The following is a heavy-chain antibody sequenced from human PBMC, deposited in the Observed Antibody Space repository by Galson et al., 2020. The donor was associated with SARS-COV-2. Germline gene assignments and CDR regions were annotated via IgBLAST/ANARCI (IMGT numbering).Heavy chain of an antibody. CDR1: GFTFSSCW. CDR2: INSDGSST. CDR3: ARVGTRSGWKYYFDY. Sequence: GSLSPSCAASGFTFSSCWMHWVRQAPGKGLVWVSRINSDGSSTSYADSVKGRFTISRDNAKNTLYLQMNSLRAEDTAVYYCARVGTRSGWKYYFDYWGQGTLVTVSS. D-gene: IGHD6-19*01. V-gene: IGHV3-74*01. J-gene: IGHJ4*02.